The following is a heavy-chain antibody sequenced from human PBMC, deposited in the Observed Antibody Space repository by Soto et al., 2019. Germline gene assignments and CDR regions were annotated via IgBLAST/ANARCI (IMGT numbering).Heavy chain of an antibody. CDR1: GFSLSTSGVG. J-gene: IGHJ6*02. Sequence: SGPTLVNPTHPLTLTCTFSGFSLSTSGVGVGWIRQPPGKALEWLALIYCNDDKRYSTSLKSRLTITKDTSKNQVVLTMTNMDPVDTATYYCAHSPAVATTLWGPYPYYGMDVWGQGTTVTVSS. CDR2: IYCNDDK. V-gene: IGHV2-5*01. D-gene: IGHD5-12*01. CDR3: AHSPAVATTLWGPYPYYGMDV.